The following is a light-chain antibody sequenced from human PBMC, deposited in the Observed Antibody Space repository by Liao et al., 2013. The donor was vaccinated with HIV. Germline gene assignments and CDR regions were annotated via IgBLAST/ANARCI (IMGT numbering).Light chain of an antibody. CDR3: QVWDSTSDHPGYV. Sequence: SYVLTQPPSVSVAPGKTARITCGGNNIGSRSVHWSQQKPGQAPVLVIYYDSDRPSGIPERFSGSNSGNTATLTISRVEAGDEADYYCQVWDSTSDHPGYVFGTGTKVTVL. J-gene: IGLJ1*01. CDR1: NIGSRS. V-gene: IGLV3-21*01. CDR2: YDS.